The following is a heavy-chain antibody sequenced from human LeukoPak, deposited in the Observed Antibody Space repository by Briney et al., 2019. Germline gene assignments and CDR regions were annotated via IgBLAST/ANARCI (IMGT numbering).Heavy chain of an antibody. V-gene: IGHV3-21*01. Sequence: GGSLRLSCAAYGFTFSSYSMNRVCQAPGKGLEWVSFISTSSSYIYYADSVKGRFTISRDNAKNSLYLEMNSLRAEDTAVYYCARRRNYYDSSGYYVGYSAFDIWGQGTMVTVSS. CDR3: ARRRNYYDSSGYYVGYSAFDI. CDR1: GFTFSSYS. J-gene: IGHJ3*02. CDR2: ISTSSSYI. D-gene: IGHD3-22*01.